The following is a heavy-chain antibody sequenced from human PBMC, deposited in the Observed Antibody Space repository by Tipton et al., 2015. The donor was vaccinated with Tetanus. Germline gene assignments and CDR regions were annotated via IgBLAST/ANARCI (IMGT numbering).Heavy chain of an antibody. CDR3: ARDGAAAGPNWFDP. Sequence: TLSLTCTVSGGSISSYYWSWIRQPAGKGLEWIGRIYTSGSTNYNPSLKSRVTMSVDTSKNQFSLKLSSVTAADTAVYYCARDGAAAGPNWFDPWGQGTLVTVSS. J-gene: IGHJ5*02. V-gene: IGHV4-4*07. CDR1: GGSISSYY. D-gene: IGHD6-13*01. CDR2: IYTSGST.